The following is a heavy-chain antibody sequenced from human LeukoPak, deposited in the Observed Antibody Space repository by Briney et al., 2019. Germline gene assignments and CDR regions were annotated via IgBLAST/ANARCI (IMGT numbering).Heavy chain of an antibody. CDR1: GGSISSYY. D-gene: IGHD1-1*01. CDR3: ARGRTTGTTVDAFDI. V-gene: IGHV4-4*07. CDR2: IYTSGST. Sequence: PSETLSLTCTVSGGSISSYYWSWIRQPAGKGLEWIGRIYTSGSTNYNPSLKSRVTISVDTSKNQFSLKLSSVTAADTAVYYCARGRTTGTTVDAFDIWGQGTMVTVSS. J-gene: IGHJ3*02.